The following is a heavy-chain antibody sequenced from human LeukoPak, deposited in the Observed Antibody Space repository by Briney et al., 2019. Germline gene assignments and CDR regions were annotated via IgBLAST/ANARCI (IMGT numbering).Heavy chain of an antibody. CDR3: AREAIVGATTVDY. D-gene: IGHD1-26*01. V-gene: IGHV3-7*01. CDR1: RFTFSSYL. CDR2: IKQDGSEK. Sequence: GGSLRLSCAASRFTFSSYLMSWVSQALGKGLEWVANIKQDGSEKYYVDSVKGRFTISRDNAKNSLYLQMNSLRAEDTAVYYCAREAIVGATTVDYWGQGTLVTVSS. J-gene: IGHJ4*02.